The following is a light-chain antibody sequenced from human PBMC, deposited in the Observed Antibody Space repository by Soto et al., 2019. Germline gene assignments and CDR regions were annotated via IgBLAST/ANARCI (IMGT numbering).Light chain of an antibody. CDR1: QTVYNN. Sequence: EIVMTQSPATLPVSPGERATLSCRASQTVYNNLAWYQQKPGQAPRLLIYSASTRATGLPARFSGSGSGTEFTLTISSLQSEDVAVYFCQQYTAWPLTFGGGTKVVIK. J-gene: IGKJ4*01. V-gene: IGKV3-15*01. CDR2: SAS. CDR3: QQYTAWPLT.